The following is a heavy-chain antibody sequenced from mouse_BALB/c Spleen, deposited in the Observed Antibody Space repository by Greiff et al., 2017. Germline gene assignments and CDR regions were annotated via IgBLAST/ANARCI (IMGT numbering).Heavy chain of an antibody. Sequence: QVQLKESGPGLVAPSQSLSITCSVSGFSLTSYDISWIRQPPGKGLEWLGVIWTGGGTNYNSAFMSRLSISKDNSKSQVFLKMNSLQTDDTAIYYCVRDRSFDYWGQGTTLTVSS. CDR3: VRDRSFDY. CDR2: IWTGGGT. J-gene: IGHJ2*01. CDR1: GFSLTSYD. V-gene: IGHV2-9-2*01.